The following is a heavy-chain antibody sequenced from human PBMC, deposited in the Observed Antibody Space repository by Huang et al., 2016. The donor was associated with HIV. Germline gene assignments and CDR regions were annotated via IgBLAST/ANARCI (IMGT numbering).Heavy chain of an antibody. Sequence: EVKTPGSSVKFSCKASGGTFSKYAISWGRQAPGQGLEWMGGIIPMCGTPNYARKFQGRVTITADDSTSTTYVEVSSLRSEDTALYYCARGQLGSYGDYDVLYWGQGTLVTVSS. J-gene: IGHJ4*02. CDR2: IIPMCGTP. CDR1: GGTFSKYA. V-gene: IGHV1-69*13. D-gene: IGHD4-17*01. CDR3: ARGQLGSYGDYDVLY.